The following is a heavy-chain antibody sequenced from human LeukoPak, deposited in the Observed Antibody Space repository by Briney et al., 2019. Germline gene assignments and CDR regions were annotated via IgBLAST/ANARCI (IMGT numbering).Heavy chain of an antibody. CDR1: GFIFSDYT. CDR2: IGWHGGAI. Sequence: QTVGSLRLSCAASGFIFSDYTLHWVRLPPGKGLEWVSGIGWHGGAIGYADSVKGRFTISRDNAKNALYLQMNSLTAEDTALYYCAKGRSSRSSYGDAFDIWVQGTVVTVCS. J-gene: IGHJ3*02. D-gene: IGHD6-13*01. V-gene: IGHV3-9*01. CDR3: AKGRSSRSSYGDAFDI.